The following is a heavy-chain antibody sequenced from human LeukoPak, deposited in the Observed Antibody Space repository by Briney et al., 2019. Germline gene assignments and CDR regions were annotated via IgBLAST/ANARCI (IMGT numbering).Heavy chain of an antibody. CDR2: ISYDESYK. CDR1: GFTFSSYA. J-gene: IGHJ4*02. Sequence: GGSLRLSCAASGFTFSSYAMHWVRQAPGKGLEWVALISYDESYKYYADSVKGRFTISRDNSKNTLYLQMNSLRAEDTAVYFCARVQWELLYPDYWGQGTLVAVSS. D-gene: IGHD1-26*01. V-gene: IGHV3-30-3*01. CDR3: ARVQWELLYPDY.